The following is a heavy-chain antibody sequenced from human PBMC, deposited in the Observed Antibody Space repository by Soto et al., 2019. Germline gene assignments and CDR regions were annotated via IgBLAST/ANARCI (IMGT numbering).Heavy chain of an antibody. J-gene: IGHJ4*02. D-gene: IGHD1-26*01. CDR2: IYYTGTT. CDR3: ARRYSVSYSRGFDY. Sequence: QVQLQESGPGLVKPSQTLSLTCTVSGGSISSGGYYWSWIRQHSGRGLEWIGYIYYTGTTYYNPSLESRVSISLDTSKTQFSLKLTSVTAADTAVYYCARRYSVSYSRGFDYWGQGALVTVSS. CDR1: GGSISSGGYY. V-gene: IGHV4-31*03.